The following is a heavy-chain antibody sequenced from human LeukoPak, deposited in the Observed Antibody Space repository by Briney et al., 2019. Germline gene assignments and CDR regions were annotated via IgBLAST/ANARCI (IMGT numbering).Heavy chain of an antibody. V-gene: IGHV4-34*01. D-gene: IGHD4-17*01. CDR2: INHSGST. CDR1: GGSFSGYY. J-gene: IGHJ4*02. CDR3: ARGQDYGDYLDY. Sequence: SETLSLTCAVYGGSFSGYYWSWIRQPPGKGLEWIGGINHSGSTNYNPSLKSRVTISVDTSKNQFSLKLSSVTAADTAVYYCARGQDYGDYLDYWGQGTLVTVSS.